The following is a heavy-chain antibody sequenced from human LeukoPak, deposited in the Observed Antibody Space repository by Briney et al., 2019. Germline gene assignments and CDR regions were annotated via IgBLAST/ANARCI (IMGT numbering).Heavy chain of an antibody. V-gene: IGHV7-4-1*02. Sequence: ASVKVSCKASGYTFTSYAMNWVRQAPGQGLEWMGWINTNTGNPTYAQGFTGRFVFSLDTSVSTAYLQISSLKAKDTAVYYCARDNLADYYDSSGSPSWGDWGQGTLVTVSS. CDR1: GYTFTSYA. D-gene: IGHD3-22*01. J-gene: IGHJ4*02. CDR3: ARDNLADYYDSSGSPSWGD. CDR2: INTNTGNP.